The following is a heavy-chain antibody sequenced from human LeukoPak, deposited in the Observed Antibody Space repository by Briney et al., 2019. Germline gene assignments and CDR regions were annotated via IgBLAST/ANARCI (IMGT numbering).Heavy chain of an antibody. J-gene: IGHJ4*02. Sequence: SETLSLTCAVYGGSFSGYYWSWIRQPPGKGLEWIGEINHSGSTNYNPSLKSRVTISVDTSKNQFSLKLSSVTAADTAVYYCARVIPYSSGWYVPGPHYYFDYWGQGTLVTVSS. CDR1: GGSFSGYY. D-gene: IGHD6-19*01. CDR3: ARVIPYSSGWYVPGPHYYFDY. V-gene: IGHV4-34*01. CDR2: INHSGST.